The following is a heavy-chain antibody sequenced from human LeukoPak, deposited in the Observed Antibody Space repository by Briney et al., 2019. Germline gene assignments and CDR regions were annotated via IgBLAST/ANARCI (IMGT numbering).Heavy chain of an antibody. CDR3: VRERHYDPLSGYYSYYGY. D-gene: IGHD3-3*01. Sequence: PGGSLRLSCAASGFTVSRNYMGWVRQAPGRGLKWVSITHSADSGGTTYYADSVKGRFTISRDNYKNTLYLQMSSLRAEDTAMYYCVRERHYDPLSGYYSYYGYWGQGTLVTVSS. V-gene: IGHV3-53*01. CDR2: THSADSGGTT. CDR1: GFTVSRNY. J-gene: IGHJ4*02.